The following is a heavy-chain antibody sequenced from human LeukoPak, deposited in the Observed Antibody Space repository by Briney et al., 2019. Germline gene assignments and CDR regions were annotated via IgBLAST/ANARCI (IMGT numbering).Heavy chain of an antibody. CDR2: ISSSSSYI. V-gene: IGHV3-21*04. J-gene: IGHJ4*02. CDR1: GFTFSSYS. D-gene: IGHD2-2*01. CDR3: AKSTDSGCPTSHGHFDY. Sequence: GGSLRLSCAASGFTFSSYSMNWVRQAPGKGLEWVSSISSSSSYIYYADSVKGRFTISRDTSKSMVHLQMNNLGPEDTAIYYCAKSTDSGCPTSHGHFDYWGQGALVTVSS.